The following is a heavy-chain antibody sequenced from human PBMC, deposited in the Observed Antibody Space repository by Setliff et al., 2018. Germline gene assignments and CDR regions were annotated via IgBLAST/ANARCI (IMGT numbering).Heavy chain of an antibody. V-gene: IGHV1-2*02. CDR3: TRSSSYGMRYWFDS. CDR2: INPDSGDT. D-gene: IGHD3-16*02. Sequence: ASVKVSCKVSGNSFTGHFLHWVRQAPGRGLEWMGWINPDSGDTHSPQNFQGRVRMTRDTSMSTVYMELTRLTSDDTAVYYCTRSSSYGMRYWFDSRGQGPLVTVSS. CDR1: GNSFTGHF. J-gene: IGHJ5*01.